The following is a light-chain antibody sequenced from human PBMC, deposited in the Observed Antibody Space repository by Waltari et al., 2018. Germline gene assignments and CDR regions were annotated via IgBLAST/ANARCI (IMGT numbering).Light chain of an antibody. CDR3: TSYTSSHSLV. V-gene: IGLV2-14*03. CDR2: DVS. J-gene: IGLJ1*01. Sequence: QSALTQPASVSGSPGQSITISCTGTSRDVGHYYWVSWYQQHPGKAPKVVIFDVSYRPSGVSNRFSGSKSGNTASLTISGLQAEDEADYYCTSYTSSHSLVFGTGTKVTVL. CDR1: SRDVGHYYW.